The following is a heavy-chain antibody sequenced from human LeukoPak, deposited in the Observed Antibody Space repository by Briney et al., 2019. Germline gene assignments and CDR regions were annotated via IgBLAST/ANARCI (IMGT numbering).Heavy chain of an antibody. D-gene: IGHD3-3*01. CDR2: INHSGST. Sequence: SETLSLTCAVYGGSFSGYYWSWIRQSPGKGLEWIGEINHSGSTNYNPSLKSRVTISVDTSKNQFSLRLSSVTAADTAVYYCARLGRSGYDYYYYMDVWGKGTTVTVSS. J-gene: IGHJ6*03. CDR1: GGSFSGYY. CDR3: ARLGRSGYDYYYYMDV. V-gene: IGHV4-34*01.